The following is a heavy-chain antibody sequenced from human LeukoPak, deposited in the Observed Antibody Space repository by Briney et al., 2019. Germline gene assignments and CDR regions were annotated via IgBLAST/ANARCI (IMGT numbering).Heavy chain of an antibody. V-gene: IGHV3-23*01. CDR2: ISGSGGST. J-gene: IGHJ4*02. CDR3: AKDYNNDFWSGYSYFDY. Sequence: GGSLRLSCAASGFTFSSYAMSWVRQAPGKGLEWVSAISGSGGSTYYAYSVKGRFTISRDNSKNTLYLQMNSLRAEDTAVYYCAKDYNNDFWSGYSYFDYWGQGTLVTVSS. D-gene: IGHD3-3*01. CDR1: GFTFSSYA.